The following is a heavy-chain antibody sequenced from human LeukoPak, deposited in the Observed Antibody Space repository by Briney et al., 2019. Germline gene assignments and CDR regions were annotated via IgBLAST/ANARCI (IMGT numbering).Heavy chain of an antibody. V-gene: IGHV4-34*01. D-gene: IGHD3-10*01. CDR1: GGSFSDFY. CDR2: INHSGST. J-gene: IGHJ4*02. CDR3: ARHDGSGSYYHY. Sequence: PSETLSLTCAVYGGSFSDFYWHWIRQPPGRGLEWIGEINHSGSTKYNPSLKSRVTISLDTSKNQFSLKLSSVTAADTAVYYCARHDGSGSYYHYWGQGTLVTVSS.